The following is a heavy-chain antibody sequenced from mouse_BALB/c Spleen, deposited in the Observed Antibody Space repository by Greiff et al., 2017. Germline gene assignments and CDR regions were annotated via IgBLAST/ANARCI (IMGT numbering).Heavy chain of an antibody. CDR3: ARRGGYDAMDY. D-gene: IGHD1-1*02. V-gene: IGHV1-81*01. CDR2: IYPGSGST. CDR1: GYTFTDYV. J-gene: IGHJ4*01. Sequence: QVQLQQSGPELVKPGASVKMSCKASGYTFTDYVISWVKQRTGQGLEWIGEIYPGSGSTYYNEKFKGKATLTSDKSSSTAYMELSSLTSEDSAVYYCARRGGYDAMDYWGQGTSVTVSS.